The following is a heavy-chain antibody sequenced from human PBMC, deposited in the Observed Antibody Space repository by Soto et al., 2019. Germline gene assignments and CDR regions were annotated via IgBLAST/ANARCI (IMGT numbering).Heavy chain of an antibody. CDR2: ISYEGSNK. Sequence: QVQLVESGGGVVQPGRSLRLSCAASGFTFSSYGMHWVRQAPGKGLEWGAVISYEGSNKYYEDSVKGRFTISRDNSKNTLYLQMNSLRAEDTAVYYCAKDLRSGDYYGMDVWGQGTTVTVSS. CDR3: AKDLRSGDYYGMDV. D-gene: IGHD6-19*01. J-gene: IGHJ6*02. V-gene: IGHV3-30*18. CDR1: GFTFSSYG.